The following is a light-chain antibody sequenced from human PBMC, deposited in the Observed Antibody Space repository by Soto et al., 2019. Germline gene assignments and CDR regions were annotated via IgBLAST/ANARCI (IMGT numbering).Light chain of an antibody. V-gene: IGKV1-5*01. CDR3: LQYDSYPPT. CDR1: QGVRTS. J-gene: IGKJ1*01. CDR2: DAS. Sequence: DIQMTQSPYTLSGSAGERVSITCRASQGVRTSLAWYQQKPGEAPKMLIYDASTLESGVPSRFSGSGSGADFTLTISGLQPDDCATYFCLQYDSYPPTFGQGTTVE.